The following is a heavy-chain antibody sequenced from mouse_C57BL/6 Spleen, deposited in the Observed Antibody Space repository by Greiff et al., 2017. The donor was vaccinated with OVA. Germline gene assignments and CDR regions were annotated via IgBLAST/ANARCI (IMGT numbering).Heavy chain of an antibody. CDR2: IDPETGGT. Sequence: VQRVESGAELVRPGASVTLSCKASGYTFTDYEMHWVKQTPVHGLEWIGAIDPETGGTAYNQKFKGKAILTADKSSSTAYMELRSLTSEDSAVYYCTRRGLAYFDYWGQGTTLTVSS. D-gene: IGHD3-3*01. CDR3: TRRGLAYFDY. J-gene: IGHJ2*01. CDR1: GYTFTDYE. V-gene: IGHV1-15*01.